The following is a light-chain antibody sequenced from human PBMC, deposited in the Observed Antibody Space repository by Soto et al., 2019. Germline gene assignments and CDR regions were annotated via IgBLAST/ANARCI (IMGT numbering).Light chain of an antibody. CDR1: QSISSW. Sequence: DIQMTQSPSTLSASVGDRVTITCRASQSISSWLAWYQQKPGKAPKLLIYDASSLESGVSSRFSGSGSGTEFTLTISSLQAADFVTYYCQQYNTYPWTFGQGTKVDIK. J-gene: IGKJ1*01. V-gene: IGKV1-5*01. CDR2: DAS. CDR3: QQYNTYPWT.